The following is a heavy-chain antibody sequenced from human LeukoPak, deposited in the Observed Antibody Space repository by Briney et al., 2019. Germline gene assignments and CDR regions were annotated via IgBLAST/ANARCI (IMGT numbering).Heavy chain of an antibody. CDR2: ISAYNGNA. CDR3: ARDLDFWSGAYYMDV. Sequence: ASVKVSCKASGYTFTSYGISWVRQAPGQGLEWMGWISAYNGNANYAQKLQGRVTMTTDTSTSTAHMGLRSLRSDDTAVYYCARDLDFWSGAYYMDVWGKGTTVTVSS. CDR1: GYTFTSYG. D-gene: IGHD3-3*01. V-gene: IGHV1-18*01. J-gene: IGHJ6*03.